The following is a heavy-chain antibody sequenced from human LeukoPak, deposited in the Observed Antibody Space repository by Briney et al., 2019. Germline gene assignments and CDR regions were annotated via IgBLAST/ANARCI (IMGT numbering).Heavy chain of an antibody. CDR3: ARGSGNARGHYYMDV. Sequence: PGPSLRLSCEASGFTFSHFAMHWVRQAPGKGLEWVANIKQDGSEKYYVDSVKGRFTISRDNAKNSLYLQMNSLRAEDTAVYYCARGSGNARGHYYMDVWGKGTTVTVSS. CDR1: GFTFSHFA. CDR2: IKQDGSEK. D-gene: IGHD2-2*01. J-gene: IGHJ6*03. V-gene: IGHV3-7*01.